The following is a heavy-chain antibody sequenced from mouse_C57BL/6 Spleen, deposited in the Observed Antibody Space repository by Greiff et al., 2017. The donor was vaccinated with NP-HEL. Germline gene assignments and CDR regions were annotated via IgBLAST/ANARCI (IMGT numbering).Heavy chain of an antibody. D-gene: IGHD2-4*01. V-gene: IGHV1-31*01. CDR3: AREGAIYYDYDEGVDWFAY. Sequence: EVQLVESGPELVKPGASVKISCKASGYSFTGYYMHWVKQSHGNILDWIGYIYPYNGVSSYNQKFKGKATLTVDKSSSTAYMELRSLTSEDSAVYYCAREGAIYYDYDEGVDWFAYWGQGTLVTVSA. CDR2: IYPYNGVS. CDR1: GYSFTGYY. J-gene: IGHJ3*01.